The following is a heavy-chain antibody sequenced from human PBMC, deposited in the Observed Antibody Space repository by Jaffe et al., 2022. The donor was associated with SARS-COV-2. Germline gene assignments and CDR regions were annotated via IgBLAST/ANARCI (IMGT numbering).Heavy chain of an antibody. V-gene: IGHV4-61*02. CDR3: ARDGTTMVRGVIITSVFMDV. CDR2: IYTSGST. CDR1: GGSISSGSYY. D-gene: IGHD3-10*01. J-gene: IGHJ6*02. Sequence: QVQLQESGPGLVKPSQTLSLTCTVSGGSISSGSYYWSWIRQPAGKGLEWIGRIYTSGSTNYNPSLKSRVTISVDTSKNQFSLKLSSVTAADTAVYYCARDGTTMVRGVIITSVFMDVWGQGTTVTVSS.